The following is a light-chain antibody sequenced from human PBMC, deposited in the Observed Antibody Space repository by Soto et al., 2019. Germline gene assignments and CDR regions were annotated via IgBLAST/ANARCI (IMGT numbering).Light chain of an antibody. CDR2: SNN. J-gene: IGLJ1*01. Sequence: QSVLTQPPSASGTPGQRVTISCSGSSSNIGSNTVNWYQQPTGTAPKLLIYSNNQRPSGVPDRFSGAKSGTSASLAISGLQYEDEADAYCAAWDDSVNGYVFGTGTKVTAL. CDR1: SSNIGSNT. CDR3: AAWDDSVNGYV. V-gene: IGLV1-44*01.